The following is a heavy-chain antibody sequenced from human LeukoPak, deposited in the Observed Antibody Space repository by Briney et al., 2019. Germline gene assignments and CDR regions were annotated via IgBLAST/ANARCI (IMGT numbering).Heavy chain of an antibody. J-gene: IGHJ4*02. V-gene: IGHV3-23*01. CDR2: ITGSGYTT. CDR1: GFTFSNYA. D-gene: IGHD1-1*01. Sequence: GGSLRLSCAASGFTFSNYAMTWVRQAPGKGLDWVSSITGSGYTTYYADSVKGRFTISRDNSKNTLFLQMNSLGAEDTAIYYCVKGLSSTAPFDYWGQGTLVTVSS. CDR3: VKGLSSTAPFDY.